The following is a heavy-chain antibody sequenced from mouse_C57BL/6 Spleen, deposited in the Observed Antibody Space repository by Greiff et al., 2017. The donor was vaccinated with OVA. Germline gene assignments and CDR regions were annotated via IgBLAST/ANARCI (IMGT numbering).Heavy chain of an antibody. CDR1: GYSITSDY. J-gene: IGHJ4*01. D-gene: IGHD1-1*01. CDR3: ARWKYYYGSSYDAMDY. Sequence: VQLKESGPGLAKPSQTLSLTCSVTGYSITSDYWNWIRKFPVNKLEYMGYISYSGSTYYNPSLKSRISITRDTSKNQYYLQLNSVTTEDTATYYCARWKYYYGSSYDAMDYWGQGTSVTVSS. V-gene: IGHV3-8*01. CDR2: ISYSGST.